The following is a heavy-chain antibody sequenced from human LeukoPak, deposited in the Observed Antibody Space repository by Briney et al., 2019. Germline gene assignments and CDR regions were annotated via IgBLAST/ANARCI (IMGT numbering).Heavy chain of an antibody. V-gene: IGHV4-34*01. CDR3: ARATRWFDP. CDR1: GGSFSGYY. CDR2: INHSGST. Sequence: SETLSLTXAVYGGSFSGYYWSWIRQPPGKGLEWIGEINHSGSTNYNPSLKSRVTISVDTSKNQFSLKLSSVTAADTAVYYCARATRWFDPWGQGTLVTVSS. J-gene: IGHJ5*02.